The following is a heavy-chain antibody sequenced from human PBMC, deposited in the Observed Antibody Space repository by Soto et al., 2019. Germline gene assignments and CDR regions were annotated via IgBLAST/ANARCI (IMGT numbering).Heavy chain of an antibody. CDR1: GGTFSSYA. D-gene: IGHD6-19*01. J-gene: IGHJ6*02. Sequence: GASVKVSCKASGGTFSSYAISWVRQAPGQGLEWMGGIIPIFGTANYAQKFQGRVTITADESTSTAYMELSSLRSEDTAVYYCARGTPYSSGWYYYYGMDVWGQGTTVTVSS. CDR3: ARGTPYSSGWYYYYGMDV. V-gene: IGHV1-69*13. CDR2: IIPIFGTA.